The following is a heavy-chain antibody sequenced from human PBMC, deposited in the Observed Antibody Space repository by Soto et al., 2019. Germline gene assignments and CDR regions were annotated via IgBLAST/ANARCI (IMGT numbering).Heavy chain of an antibody. D-gene: IGHD2-2*01. CDR2: ISSNGGST. CDR3: ARGGLDCSSTSCYEWYYYYYMDV. V-gene: IGHV3-64*01. Sequence: GGSLRLSCAASGFTFSSYAMHWVRQAPGKGLEYVSAISSNGGSTYYANSVKGRFTISRDNSKNTLYLQMGSLRAEDMAVYYCARGGLDCSSTSCYEWYYYYYMDVWGKGTTVTVSS. CDR1: GFTFSSYA. J-gene: IGHJ6*03.